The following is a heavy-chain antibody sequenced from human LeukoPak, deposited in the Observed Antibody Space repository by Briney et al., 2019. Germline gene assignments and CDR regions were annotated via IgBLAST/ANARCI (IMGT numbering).Heavy chain of an antibody. CDR2: VYPDASKT. CDR1: GDTFNNDW. CDR3: ARQMGGTTSVNWFDP. D-gene: IGHD1-1*01. Sequence: GESLKISCKGSGDTFNNDWIAWVRQMPGKGLEWMGIVYPDASKTKYNPSFQGQVTISADKSTTTAYLQWSSLRASDTAIYCARQMGGTTSVNWFDPWGPGTLVTVSS. J-gene: IGHJ5*02. V-gene: IGHV5-51*01.